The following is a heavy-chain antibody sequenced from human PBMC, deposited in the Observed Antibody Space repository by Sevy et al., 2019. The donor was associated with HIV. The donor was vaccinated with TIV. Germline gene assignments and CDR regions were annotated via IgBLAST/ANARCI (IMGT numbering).Heavy chain of an antibody. CDR2: IFESGST. V-gene: IGHV4-59*08. Sequence: SESLSLTCTVTGGSISSSYWSWIRQPPGKGLEWIGNIFESGSTNYNPSLTSRVTISLDTSKSHYSLDLNSVTAADTAVYYCARHGAYGDYVPNDPPLDYWGHGILVTVSS. D-gene: IGHD4-17*01. CDR1: GGSISSSY. J-gene: IGHJ4*01. CDR3: ARHGAYGDYVPNDPPLDY.